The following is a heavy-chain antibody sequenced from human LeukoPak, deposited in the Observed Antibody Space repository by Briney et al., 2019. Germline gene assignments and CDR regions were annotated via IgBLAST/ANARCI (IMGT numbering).Heavy chain of an antibody. CDR3: ASRIATAGSVDY. Sequence: GGSLRLSCAVSGFTFTSYAISWVRQAPGKGLEWVSVIYSSGSTYYADSVKGRFTISRDNSKNTLHLQMNTLRAEDTAVYYCASRIATAGSVDYWGQGTLVTVSS. D-gene: IGHD6-13*01. CDR1: GFTFTSYA. J-gene: IGHJ4*02. CDR2: IYSSGST. V-gene: IGHV3-53*01.